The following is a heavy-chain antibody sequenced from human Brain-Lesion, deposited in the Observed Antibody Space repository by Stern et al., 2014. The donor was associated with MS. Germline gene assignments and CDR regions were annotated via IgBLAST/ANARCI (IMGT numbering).Heavy chain of an antibody. Sequence: QVQLVESGDEVKKPGASVKVSCKTSGYIFTGYYIHWVRQAPGQGLEWMEWINPNTGGTKYAQKFQGRVTMSRDTSISTAYVELSSLTSDDTAVYYCARDQRGITIFGVVTDYYYLGMDVWGQGTTVTVSS. D-gene: IGHD3-3*01. CDR1: GYIFTGYY. V-gene: IGHV1-2*02. J-gene: IGHJ6*02. CDR3: ARDQRGITIFGVVTDYYYLGMDV. CDR2: INPNTGGT.